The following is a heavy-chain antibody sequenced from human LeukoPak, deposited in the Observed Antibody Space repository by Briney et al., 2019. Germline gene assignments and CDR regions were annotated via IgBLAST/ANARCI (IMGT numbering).Heavy chain of an antibody. CDR2: INAGNGNT. CDR1: GGTFSSYA. Sequence: ASVKVSCKASGGTFSSYAMHWVRQAPGQRLEWMGWINAGNGNTKYSQKFQGRVTITRDTSASTAYMELSSLRSEDTAVYYCARVSLRLGELSLGYAIDIWGQGTMVTVSS. CDR3: ARVSLRLGELSLGYAIDI. V-gene: IGHV1-3*01. J-gene: IGHJ3*02. D-gene: IGHD3-16*02.